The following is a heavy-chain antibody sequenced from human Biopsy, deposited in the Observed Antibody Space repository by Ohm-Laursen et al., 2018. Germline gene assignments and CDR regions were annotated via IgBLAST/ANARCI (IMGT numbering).Heavy chain of an antibody. J-gene: IGHJ3*02. CDR1: GFIFDDYV. Sequence: SLRLSCAASGFIFDDYVMHWDRQAPGKGLEWVSGISWNSVGIGYADSVKGRFTISRNNAKNFLYLQMNNLRPEDTALYYCAKIHCSGGSCYPNAFDMWGHGTRVTVS. D-gene: IGHD2-15*01. CDR3: AKIHCSGGSCYPNAFDM. V-gene: IGHV3-9*01. CDR2: ISWNSVGI.